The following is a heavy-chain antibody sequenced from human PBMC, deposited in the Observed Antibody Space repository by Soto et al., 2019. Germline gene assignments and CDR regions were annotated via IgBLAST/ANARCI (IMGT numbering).Heavy chain of an antibody. CDR3: ARDRYSYGYYYYYGMDV. V-gene: IGHV3-74*01. D-gene: IGHD5-18*01. CDR2: INSDGSST. J-gene: IGHJ6*02. Sequence: GGSLRLSCAASGFTFSSYWMHWVRQAPGKGLVWVSRINSDGSSTSYADSVKGRFTISRDNAKNTLYLQMNSLRAEDTAVYYCARDRYSYGYYYYYGMDVWGQGTTVTVSS. CDR1: GFTFSSYW.